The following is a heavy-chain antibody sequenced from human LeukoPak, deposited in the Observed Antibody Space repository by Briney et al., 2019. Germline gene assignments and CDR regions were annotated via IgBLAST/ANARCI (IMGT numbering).Heavy chain of an antibody. J-gene: IGHJ3*02. CDR2: IRSKANSYAT. V-gene: IGHV3-73*01. Sequence: GGSLRLSCAASMFTFSGSAMHWVRQASGKGLEWVGRIRSKANSYATAYAASVKGRFTISRDDSKNTAYLQMNSLKTEDTAVYYCTRRRELLGLYAFDIWGQGTMVTVSS. CDR1: MFTFSGSA. D-gene: IGHD1-26*01. CDR3: TRRRELLGLYAFDI.